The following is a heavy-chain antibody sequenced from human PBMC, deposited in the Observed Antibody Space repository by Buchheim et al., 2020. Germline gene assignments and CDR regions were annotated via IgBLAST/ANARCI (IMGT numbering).Heavy chain of an antibody. D-gene: IGHD3-3*01. J-gene: IGHJ4*02. V-gene: IGHV3-30*04. CDR2: ISYDGSNK. CDR1: GFTFSSYA. Sequence: QVQLVESGGGVVQPGRSLRLSCAASGFTFSSYAMHWVRQAPGKGLEWVAVISYDGSNKYYADSVKGRFTISRDNSKNTLYLQMNSLRAEDTAVYYCARDYDFWSGYYYYWGQGT. CDR3: ARDYDFWSGYYYY.